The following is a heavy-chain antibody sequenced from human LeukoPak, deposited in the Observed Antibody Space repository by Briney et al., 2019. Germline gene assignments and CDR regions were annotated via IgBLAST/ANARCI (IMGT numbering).Heavy chain of an antibody. V-gene: IGHV3-30*02. CDR3: AAELGY. CDR2: IRYDGSNK. Sequence: GGSLRLSCVASGFTFSGYDMYCVRQAPGKGLEWVAFIRYDGSNKNYADSVKGRFTISRDNSKNTLYLQMNSLRAEDTAVYYCAAELGYWGQGTLVTVSS. CDR1: GFTFSGYD. J-gene: IGHJ4*02.